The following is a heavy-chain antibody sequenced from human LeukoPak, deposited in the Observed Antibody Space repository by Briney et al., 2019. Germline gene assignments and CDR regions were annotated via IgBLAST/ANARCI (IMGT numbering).Heavy chain of an antibody. J-gene: IGHJ4*02. V-gene: IGHV3-11*01. CDR3: ARDPGGYASRFDY. Sequence: GGSLRLSCAASGFTFSDFYMNWIRQAPGKGLEWVSYISSSGSAIYYADSVKGRFTISRDNAKNSLYLQMNSLRAEDTAVYYCARDPGGYASRFDYWGQGTLVTVSS. CDR2: ISSSGSAI. CDR1: GFTFSDFY. D-gene: IGHD5-12*01.